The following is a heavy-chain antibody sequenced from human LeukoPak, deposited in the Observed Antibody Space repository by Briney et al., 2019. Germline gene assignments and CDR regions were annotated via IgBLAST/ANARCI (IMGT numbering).Heavy chain of an antibody. J-gene: IGHJ4*02. D-gene: IGHD7-27*01. Sequence: GGSLRLSCAASGFTFSSYAMHWVRQAPGKGLEWVAVISYDGSNKYYADSVKGRFTISRDNSKNTLYLQMNSLRAEDTAVYCCAREPWGKYYFDYWGQGTLVTVSS. CDR1: GFTFSSYA. CDR3: AREPWGKYYFDY. CDR2: ISYDGSNK. V-gene: IGHV3-30-3*01.